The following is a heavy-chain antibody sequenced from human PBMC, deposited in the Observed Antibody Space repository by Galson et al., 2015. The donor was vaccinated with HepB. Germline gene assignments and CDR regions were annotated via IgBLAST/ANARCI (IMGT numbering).Heavy chain of an antibody. CDR2: IKEDGSEE. Sequence: SLRLSCAASGFTFSTYWMTWVRQAPGKGLEWVANIKEDGSEEYYVDSVEGRFTTSRDNARKSLYLQMNSLRADDTAVYYCATSSIGARPFYYYHNGMDIWGQGTTVTVSS. CDR3: ATSSIGARPFYYYHNGMDI. CDR1: GFTFSTYW. V-gene: IGHV3-7*03. J-gene: IGHJ6*02. D-gene: IGHD6-6*01.